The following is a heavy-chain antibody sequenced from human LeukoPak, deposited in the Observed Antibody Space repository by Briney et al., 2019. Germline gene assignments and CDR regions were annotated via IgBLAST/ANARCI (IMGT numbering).Heavy chain of an antibody. CDR2: FDPVDGET. Sequence: ASVTVSCKVSGYITELSMHWVRQAPEKGLEWMGGFDPVDGETVYAQKFQGRVTMTEDTSTDTAYMHLSGLASEDTAVYYCATEHDSALDYWGQGTLVTVSS. V-gene: IGHV1-24*01. D-gene: IGHD2-21*02. CDR3: ATEHDSALDY. CDR1: GYITELS. J-gene: IGHJ4*02.